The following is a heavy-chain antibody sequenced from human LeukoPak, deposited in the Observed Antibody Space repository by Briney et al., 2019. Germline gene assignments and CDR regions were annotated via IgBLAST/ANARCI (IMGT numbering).Heavy chain of an antibody. V-gene: IGHV4-34*01. Sequence: PSETLSLTCTVSGGSISSYYWSWIRQPPGKGLEWIGEINHSGSTNYNPSLKSRVTISVDTSKNQFSLKLSSVTAADTAVYYCARGSYSSSSVHFDYWGQGALVTVSS. J-gene: IGHJ4*02. CDR3: ARGSYSSSSVHFDY. CDR2: INHSGST. D-gene: IGHD6-6*01. CDR1: GGSISSYY.